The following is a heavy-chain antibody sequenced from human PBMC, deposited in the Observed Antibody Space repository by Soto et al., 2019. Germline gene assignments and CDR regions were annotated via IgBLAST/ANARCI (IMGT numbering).Heavy chain of an antibody. V-gene: IGHV1-46*03. CDR3: TRGRASGDY. Sequence: QVQLVQPGAEVQKPGSSVKFSCKSSGHIFTNFYRHWVRQAPGQVLECIGINNPNGGRTNDAQNFQGRVAMTRDTSTSTVYMDLSSLRTEDTAVYYCTRGRASGDYWGQGTVITVSS. CDR1: GHIFTNFY. CDR2: NNPNGGRT. J-gene: IGHJ4*02.